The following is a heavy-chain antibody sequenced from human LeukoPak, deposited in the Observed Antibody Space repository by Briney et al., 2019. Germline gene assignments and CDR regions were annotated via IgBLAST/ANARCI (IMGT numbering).Heavy chain of an antibody. CDR1: GYTFTGYY. CDR2: IIPIFGTA. J-gene: IGHJ4*02. Sequence: SVKVSCKASGYTFTGYYMHWVRQAPGQGLEWMGGIIPIFGTANYAQKFQGRVTITADKSTSTAYMELSSLRSEDTAVYYCARDLTRFYDFWSGSPSYYFDYWGQGTLVTVSS. D-gene: IGHD3-3*01. CDR3: ARDLTRFYDFWSGSPSYYFDY. V-gene: IGHV1-69*06.